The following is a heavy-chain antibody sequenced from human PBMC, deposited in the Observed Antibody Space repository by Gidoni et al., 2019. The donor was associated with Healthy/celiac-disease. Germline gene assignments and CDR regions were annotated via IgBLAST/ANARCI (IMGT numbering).Heavy chain of an antibody. CDR1: GFTFSSER. Sequence: EVQLVESGGGLGKPGGSRRLSGAASGFTFSSERMNRVRQAPGKGLAWVSSISSSSSYLYYADSVKGRFTISRDNAQNSLYLQMTRLRAEDTAVYYCASIIVGATEFNYYYYGMDVWDHGTTVTVSS. J-gene: IGHJ6*02. D-gene: IGHD1-26*01. CDR3: ASIIVGATEFNYYYYGMDV. CDR2: ISSSSSYL. V-gene: IGHV3-21*01.